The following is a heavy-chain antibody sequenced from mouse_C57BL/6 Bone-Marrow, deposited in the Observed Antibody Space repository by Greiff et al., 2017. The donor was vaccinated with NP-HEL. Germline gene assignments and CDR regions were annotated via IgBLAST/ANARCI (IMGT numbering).Heavy chain of an antibody. D-gene: IGHD2-1*01. CDR3: ARGGNYWYYFDY. V-gene: IGHV1-47*01. CDR2: FHPYNDDT. CDR1: GYTFTTYP. Sequence: VKLMESGAELVKPGASVKMSCKASGYTFTTYPIEWVKQNHGKSLEWIGNFHPYNDDTEYNEKFKNKATLTVEKSSSTVYLELSRLTSDDSSVYNCARGGNYWYYFDYWGQGTTLTVSS. J-gene: IGHJ2*01.